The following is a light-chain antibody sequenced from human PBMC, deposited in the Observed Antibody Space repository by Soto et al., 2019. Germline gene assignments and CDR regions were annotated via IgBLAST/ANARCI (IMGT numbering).Light chain of an antibody. Sequence: QPVLTQPPSVSGAPGQRVTISCTGSSSNIGAGYHVHWYQQLPGTAPKLLIYANSNRPSGVPDRFSGSKSGSSASLAITGLQAEDEADYYCQSYDSSLSAWVFGGGTKLTVL. CDR3: QSYDSSLSAWV. CDR2: ANS. J-gene: IGLJ2*01. V-gene: IGLV1-40*01. CDR1: SSNIGAGYH.